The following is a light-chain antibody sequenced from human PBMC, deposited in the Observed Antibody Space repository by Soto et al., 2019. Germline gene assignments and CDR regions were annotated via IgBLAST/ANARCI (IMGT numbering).Light chain of an antibody. V-gene: IGKV3-15*01. CDR3: QQYNNWPPPFT. CDR1: QSVSSN. CDR2: GAS. J-gene: IGKJ3*01. Sequence: EIVMTQSPATLSVSPGERATLSCRASQSVSSNLAWYQQKPGQAPRLLIYGASTRATVIPARFSGSGSGTEFTLTISSLQSEDFAVYYCQQYNNWPPPFTLGPGTKVDIK.